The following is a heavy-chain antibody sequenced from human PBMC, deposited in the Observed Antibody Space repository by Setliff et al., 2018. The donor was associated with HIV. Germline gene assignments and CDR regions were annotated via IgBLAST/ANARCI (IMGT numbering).Heavy chain of an antibody. Sequence: SETLSLTCTVSGGSVTSSTYYWGWIRQPPGKGLEWIGNIYSTGSGRTYYSPSLKSRVTVSVDTSKNQFSLKLSSVTAADTAVYYCAREGTYSGTYWVRRVASLDIWGQGTMVTVSS. D-gene: IGHD1-26*01. J-gene: IGHJ3*02. CDR3: AREGTYSGTYWVRRVASLDI. V-gene: IGHV4-39*07. CDR2: IYSTGSGRT. CDR1: GGSVTSSTYY.